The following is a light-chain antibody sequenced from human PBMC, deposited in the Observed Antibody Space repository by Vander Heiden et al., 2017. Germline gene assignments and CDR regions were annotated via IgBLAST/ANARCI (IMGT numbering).Light chain of an antibody. CDR2: GAS. CDR3: QQGGSEPPHT. Sequence: DILLTQSPGTLSLSPGERATLSCRASQSVSSSYLAWSQQKLCLSPRLLIYGASSRATGIPDRFSGSGSGTDFTLTISRLEPEDFAVYYCQQGGSEPPHTFGQGTKVEIK. J-gene: IGKJ2*01. V-gene: IGKV3-20*01. CDR1: QSVSSSY.